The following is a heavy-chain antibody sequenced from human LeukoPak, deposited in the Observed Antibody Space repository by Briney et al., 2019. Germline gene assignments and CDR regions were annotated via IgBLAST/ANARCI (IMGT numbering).Heavy chain of an antibody. CDR1: GGSISSSSYY. J-gene: IGHJ6*02. V-gene: IGHV4-39*01. Sequence: PSKTLSLTCTVSGGSISSSSYYWGWIRQPPGKGLEWIGSIYYSGSTYYNPSLKSRVTISVDTSKNHFSLKLSSVTAADTAVYYCARLGPLFLQLDRLGDYYGMDVWGQGTTVTVSS. CDR2: IYYSGST. CDR3: ARLGPLFLQLDRLGDYYGMDV. D-gene: IGHD6-13*01.